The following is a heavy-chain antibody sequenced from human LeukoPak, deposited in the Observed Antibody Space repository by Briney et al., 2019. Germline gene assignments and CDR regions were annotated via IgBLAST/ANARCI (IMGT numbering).Heavy chain of an antibody. D-gene: IGHD6-19*01. V-gene: IGHV3-7*01. CDR3: ARERSGWYERWLDY. J-gene: IGHJ4*02. CDR1: GFTFSGYW. Sequence: PGGSLRLSCAASGFTFSGYWMTWVSQAPGKRLEWVANIKQDGGEKNYVDSVKGRFTISRDNAKNSLYLQKNSLRVEDTAVYYCARERSGWYERWLDYWGQGTLVTVSS. CDR2: IKQDGGEK.